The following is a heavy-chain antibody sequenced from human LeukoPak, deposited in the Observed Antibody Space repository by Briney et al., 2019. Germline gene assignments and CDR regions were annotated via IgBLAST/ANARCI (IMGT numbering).Heavy chain of an antibody. Sequence: ASAKVSCKASGYTFTSYDINWVRQATGQGLEWMGWMNPNSGNTGYAQKFQGRVTITRNTSISTAYMELSSLRSEDTAVYYCARPLAGGSSWYWRAFDIWGQGTMVTVSS. J-gene: IGHJ3*02. CDR1: GYTFTSYD. V-gene: IGHV1-8*03. CDR2: MNPNSGNT. D-gene: IGHD6-13*01. CDR3: ARPLAGGSSWYWRAFDI.